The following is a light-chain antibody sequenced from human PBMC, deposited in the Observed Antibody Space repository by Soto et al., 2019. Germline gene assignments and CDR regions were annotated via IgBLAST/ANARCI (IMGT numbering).Light chain of an antibody. CDR1: ESVSNNY. CDR3: QRYGSSGT. J-gene: IGKJ1*01. Sequence: EIVLTQSPGTLSLSPGERATLSCRASESVSNNYLAWYQQKPGQAPRLLIYGASHRATVIPDRFSGSGSGTDFPLTISRLEPEDFAVYYCQRYGSSGTFGQGTKVDIK. V-gene: IGKV3-20*01. CDR2: GAS.